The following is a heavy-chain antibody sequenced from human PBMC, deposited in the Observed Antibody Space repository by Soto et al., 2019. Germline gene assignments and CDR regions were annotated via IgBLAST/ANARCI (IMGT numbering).Heavy chain of an antibody. CDR1: GYTFTSCA. D-gene: IGHD3-22*01. CDR2: INAGNGNT. J-gene: IGHJ4*02. CDR3: ARTYYDSSGYSFLFDY. V-gene: IGHV1-3*01. Sequence: ASVAVCCKASGYTFTSCAMHWVRQDHGQRLEWMGWINAGNGNTKYSQKFQGRVTITRDTSASTAYMELSSLRSEDTAVYYCARTYYDSSGYSFLFDYWGQGTLVTVSS.